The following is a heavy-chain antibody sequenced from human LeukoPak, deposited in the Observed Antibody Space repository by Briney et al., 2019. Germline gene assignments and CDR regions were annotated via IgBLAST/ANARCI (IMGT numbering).Heavy chain of an antibody. CDR1: GGTFSSYA. J-gene: IGHJ4*02. D-gene: IGHD1-26*01. CDR3: ATSGRWELRMDYFDY. V-gene: IGHV1-69*13. CDR2: IIPIFGTA. Sequence: ASVKVSCKASGGTFSSYAISWVRQAPGQGLEWMGGIIPIFGTANYAQKFQGRVTITADESTSTAYMELSSLRSEDTAVYYCATSGRWELRMDYFDYWGQGTLVTVSS.